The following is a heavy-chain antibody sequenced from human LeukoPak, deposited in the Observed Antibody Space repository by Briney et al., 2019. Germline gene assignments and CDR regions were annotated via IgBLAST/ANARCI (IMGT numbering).Heavy chain of an antibody. CDR1: HGSISSSSYF. V-gene: IGHV4-39*07. CDR3: AVAGRGYGY. D-gene: IGHD3-22*01. CDR2: MFYSGTS. J-gene: IGHJ4*02. Sequence: SETLSLTCTVSHGSISSSSYFWGWIRQPPGKGLEWIGSMFYSGTSFYNPSLKSRVTISVDTSKNQVSLKLSSVTAADTAVYYCAVAGRGYGYWGQGTLVTVSS.